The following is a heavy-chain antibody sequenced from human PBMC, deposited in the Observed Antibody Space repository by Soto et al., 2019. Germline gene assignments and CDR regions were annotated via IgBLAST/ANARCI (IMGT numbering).Heavy chain of an antibody. Sequence: QLQLQESGLGLVKPSETLSLTCTVSGGSISSRSHYWGWIRQSPGKHLEWIGSSYYRGSTHYNPSLQTRVTISVDTSKNQVSLKVYSVTAAETAVYYCATADGFGVVTPFFEYWGQGILVTVSS. CDR1: GGSISSRSHY. CDR3: ATADGFGVVTPFFEY. V-gene: IGHV4-39*01. D-gene: IGHD3-3*01. CDR2: SYYRGST. J-gene: IGHJ4*02.